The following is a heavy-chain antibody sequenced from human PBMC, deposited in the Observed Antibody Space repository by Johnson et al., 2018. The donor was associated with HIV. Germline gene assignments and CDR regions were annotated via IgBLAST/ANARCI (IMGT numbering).Heavy chain of an antibody. D-gene: IGHD3-10*01. J-gene: IGHJ3*02. CDR1: VFTLCIYA. CDR3: TDGESFFDI. V-gene: IGHV3-30-3*01. Sequence: VESGGGVGQPGGSLRLSCAASVFTLCIYAMHCVRQAPGKGPEWVAPLSYDGGKKYYADTVKGRFTISRDNSKKPLYLQRNSLKTEDTAVYYCTDGESFFDIWGQGTMVTVSS. CDR2: LSYDGGKK.